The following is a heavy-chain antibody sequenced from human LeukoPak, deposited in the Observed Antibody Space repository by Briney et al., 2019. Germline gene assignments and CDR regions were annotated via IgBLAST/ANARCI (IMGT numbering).Heavy chain of an antibody. CDR3: ARDHEYSSGWFDY. CDR1: GFTFKTYA. J-gene: IGHJ4*02. CDR2: MSGSGSST. D-gene: IGHD6-19*01. V-gene: IGHV3-23*01. Sequence: GGSLRLSCAASGFTFKTYAMNWVRQVPGKGPEWVSSMSGSGSSTDYADSVKGRFTISRDNAKNSLYLQMNSLRAEDTAVYYCARDHEYSSGWFDYWGQGTLVTVSS.